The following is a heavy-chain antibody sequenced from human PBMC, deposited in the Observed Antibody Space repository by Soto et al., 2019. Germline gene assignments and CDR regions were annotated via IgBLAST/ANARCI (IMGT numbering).Heavy chain of an antibody. CDR1: GFTVSSNY. CDR3: ARTIASRAPYYYYGMDV. J-gene: IGHJ6*02. V-gene: IGHV3-53*01. Sequence: GGSLRLSCAASGFTVSSNYMSWVRQAPGKGLEWVSVIYSGGSTYYADSVKGRFTISRDNSKNTLYLQMNSLRAEDTAVYYCARTIASRAPYYYYGMDVWGQGTTVNVSS. D-gene: IGHD6-13*01. CDR2: IYSGGST.